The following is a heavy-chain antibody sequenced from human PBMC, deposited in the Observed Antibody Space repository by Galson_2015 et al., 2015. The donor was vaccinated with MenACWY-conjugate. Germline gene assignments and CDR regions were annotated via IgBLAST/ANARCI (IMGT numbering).Heavy chain of an antibody. V-gene: IGHV3-15*07. CDR3: TTDRFVVVVAATLARYGMDV. Sequence: SLRLSCAASGLTFSNAWMNWVRQAPGKGLEWVGHIKSKTDGGTTDYAAPVKGRFTISRDDSKNTLYLQMNSLKTEDTAVYYCTTDRFVVVVAATLARYGMDVWGQGTTVTVSS. J-gene: IGHJ6*02. D-gene: IGHD2-15*01. CDR1: GLTFSNAW. CDR2: IKSKTDGGTT.